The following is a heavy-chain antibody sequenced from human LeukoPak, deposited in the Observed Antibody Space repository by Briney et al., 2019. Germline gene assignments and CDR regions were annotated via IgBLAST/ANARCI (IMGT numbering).Heavy chain of an antibody. Sequence: SETLSLTCTVSGGSISSYYWSWIRQPAGKGLEWIGRTYTSGSTNYNPSLKSRVTMSVDTSKNQSSLKLSSVTAADTAVYYCARGKDCSSTSCYTETEFDYWGQGTLVTVSS. V-gene: IGHV4-4*07. CDR1: GGSISSYY. D-gene: IGHD2-2*02. CDR2: TYTSGST. J-gene: IGHJ4*02. CDR3: ARGKDCSSTSCYTETEFDY.